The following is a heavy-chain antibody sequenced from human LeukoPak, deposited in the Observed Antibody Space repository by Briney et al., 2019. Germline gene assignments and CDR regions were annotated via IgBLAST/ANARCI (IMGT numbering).Heavy chain of an antibody. D-gene: IGHD2-21*02. CDR1: GYTFPSYF. Sequence: ASVKVSCKASGYTFPSYFMHWVRQAPGQGLEWMGIINPTGGSTTYAQKFQGRVTMTMDTSTSTVYMELSSLRSEDTAVYYCARPAHTEYCGGDCYHRPFDYWGQGTLVTVSS. CDR2: INPTGGST. CDR3: ARPAHTEYCGGDCYHRPFDY. V-gene: IGHV1-46*01. J-gene: IGHJ4*02.